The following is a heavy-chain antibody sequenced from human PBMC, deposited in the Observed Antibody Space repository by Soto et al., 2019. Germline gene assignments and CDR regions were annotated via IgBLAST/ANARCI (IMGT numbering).Heavy chain of an antibody. Sequence: EVQVVESGGGLVQPGGSLRLSCAASGLNVSSNYMSWVRQAPGKGLEWVSILYSGGSTFSAASVKGRFNISRDNSKNTLYLQMNSLSADDTSVYYCCTRTTPFDYWGQGTLVTVSS. CDR3: CTRTTPFDY. D-gene: IGHD2-2*01. CDR2: LYSGGST. CDR1: GLNVSSNY. J-gene: IGHJ4*02. V-gene: IGHV3-66*01.